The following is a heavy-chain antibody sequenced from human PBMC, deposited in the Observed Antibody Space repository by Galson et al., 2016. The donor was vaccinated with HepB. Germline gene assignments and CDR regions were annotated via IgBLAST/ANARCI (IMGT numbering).Heavy chain of an antibody. J-gene: IGHJ4*02. CDR3: ARGKEPIENFYDGRRDLEN. V-gene: IGHV1-3*01. Sequence: SVKVSCKASGYIFSRYVTHWVRQAPGQRPEWMGWINGGNGNTKYSEKFQDRVTFTRDTSASTAYMELSSLRPEDTAVYFCARGKEPIENFYDGRRDLENWGQATLITVSS. CDR1: GYIFSRYV. CDR2: INGGNGNT. D-gene: IGHD3-22*01.